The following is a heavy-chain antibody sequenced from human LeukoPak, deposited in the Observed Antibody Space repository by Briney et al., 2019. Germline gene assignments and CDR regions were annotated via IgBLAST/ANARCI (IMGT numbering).Heavy chain of an antibody. V-gene: IGHV4-30-2*01. CDR3: ARGGIADTSGAYFDY. Sequence: KPSETLSLTCTVSGGSISSSGHSWSWIRQPPGKGLEWIGFIYHSGSTYYNPSLKSRIIMAVDRSKNQFSLQLSSVTAADTAIYYCARGGIADTSGAYFDYWGRGTLVTVSS. D-gene: IGHD3-22*01. CDR2: IYHSGST. J-gene: IGHJ4*02. CDR1: GGSISSSGHS.